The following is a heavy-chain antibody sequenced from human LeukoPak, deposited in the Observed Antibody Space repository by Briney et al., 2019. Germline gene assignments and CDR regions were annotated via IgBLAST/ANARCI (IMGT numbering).Heavy chain of an antibody. J-gene: IGHJ4*02. V-gene: IGHV3-33*01. CDR2: IWYDGSNK. CDR3: VRDPTRAECSDGSCYLDY. CDR1: GFTFSSYG. D-gene: IGHD2-15*01. Sequence: PGGSLRLSCAASGFTFSSYGMHWVRQAPGKGLEWVAVIWYDGSNKYYADSVKGRFTISRDNSKNTLYLQMNSLRAEDTAVYYCVRDPTRAECSDGSCYLDYWGQGTLVSVSS.